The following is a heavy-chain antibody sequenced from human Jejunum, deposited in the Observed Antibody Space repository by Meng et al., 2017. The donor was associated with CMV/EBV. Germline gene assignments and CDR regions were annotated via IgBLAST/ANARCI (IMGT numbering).Heavy chain of an antibody. CDR3: AKAPVGWGLAPDY. CDR1: GFTVSSCS. Sequence: EVQLLESGGGLIQPGGSLSPSCAAYGFTVSSCSMGWVRQSPEKGLEWVAVVHNSGDTYYPDSAKGLFTISRDNSKNTLYLQTSSLRVEDTAVYYWAKAPVGWGLAPDYWGQGTLVTVSS. D-gene: IGHD3/OR15-3a*01. V-gene: IGHV3-53*01. CDR2: VHNSGDT. J-gene: IGHJ4*02.